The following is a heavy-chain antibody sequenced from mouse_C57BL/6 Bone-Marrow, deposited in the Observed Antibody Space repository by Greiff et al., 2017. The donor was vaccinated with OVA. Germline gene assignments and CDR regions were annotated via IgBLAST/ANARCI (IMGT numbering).Heavy chain of an antibody. J-gene: IGHJ2*01. CDR1: GFTFSSYG. V-gene: IGHV5-6*01. D-gene: IGHD2-14*01. Sequence: EVKLVESGGDLVKPGGSLKLSCAASGFTFSSYGMSWVRQTPDKRLEWVATISSGGSYTYYPDSVKGRFTISRDNAKNTLYLQMSSLKSEDTAMYYCARWGVRRDYWGQGTTLTVSS. CDR2: ISSGGSYT. CDR3: ARWGVRRDY.